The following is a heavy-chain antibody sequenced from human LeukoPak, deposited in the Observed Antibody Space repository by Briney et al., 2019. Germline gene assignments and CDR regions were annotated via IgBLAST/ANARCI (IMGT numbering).Heavy chain of an antibody. CDR2: MRYEGSNE. J-gene: IGHJ4*02. D-gene: IGHD6-19*01. Sequence: GGSLRLSCAASGFTFSSYGMYWVRQAPGKGLEWVAFMRYEGSNEYYADSVKGRFTISRDNSKNTLYLQMNSLRGEDTAVYYCAKVYGVAGIDYWGQGTLVTVSS. CDR1: GFTFSSYG. V-gene: IGHV3-30*02. CDR3: AKVYGVAGIDY.